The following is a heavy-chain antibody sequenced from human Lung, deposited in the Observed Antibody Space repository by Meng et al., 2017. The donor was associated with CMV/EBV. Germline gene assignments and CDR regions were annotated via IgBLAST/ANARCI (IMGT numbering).Heavy chain of an antibody. CDR2: IRSKANSYAT. D-gene: IGHD4-11*01. CDR1: GFTFSGSA. V-gene: IGHV3-73*01. CDR3: TSRPDYKDYYYYGMDV. J-gene: IGHJ6*02. Sequence: GESXKISCAASGFTFSGSAMHWVRQASGKGLEWVGRIRSKANSYATAYAASVKGRFTISRDDSKNTAYLQMNSLKTEDTAVYYCTSRPDYKDYYYYGMDVWXQGTTVTVSS.